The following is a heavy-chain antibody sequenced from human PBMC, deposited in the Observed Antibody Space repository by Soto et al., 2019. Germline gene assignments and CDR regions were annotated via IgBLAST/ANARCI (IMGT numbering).Heavy chain of an antibody. V-gene: IGHV4-31*03. CDR1: GGSISSGGYY. CDR2: IYYSGST. CDR3: AREGYDRSGLARHFDY. D-gene: IGHD3-22*01. Sequence: SETLSLTCTVSGGSISSGGYYWSWIRQHPGKGLEWIGYIYYSGSTYYNPSLKSRVTISVDTSKNQFSLKLSSVTAADTAVYYCAREGYDRSGLARHFDYWGQGTLVTVCS. J-gene: IGHJ4*02.